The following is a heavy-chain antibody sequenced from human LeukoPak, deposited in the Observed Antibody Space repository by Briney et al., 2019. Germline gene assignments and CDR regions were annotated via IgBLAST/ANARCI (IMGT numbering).Heavy chain of an antibody. J-gene: IGHJ3*02. CDR1: GGSISSGSYY. D-gene: IGHD6-19*01. Sequence: SETLSLTCTVSGGSISSGSYYWSWIRQPAGKGLEWIGRIYTSGSTNYNPSLKSRVTISVDTSKNQFSLKLSSVTAADTAVYYCARESSIRAFDIWGQGTMVTVSS. CDR3: ARESSIRAFDI. CDR2: IYTSGST. V-gene: IGHV4-61*02.